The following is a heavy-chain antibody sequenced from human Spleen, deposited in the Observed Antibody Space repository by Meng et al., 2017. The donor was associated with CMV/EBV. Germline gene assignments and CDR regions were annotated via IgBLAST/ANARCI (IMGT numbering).Heavy chain of an antibody. CDR3: ARVRGTGLGSVVPAAIRNYYYYYGMDV. V-gene: IGHV4-39*07. J-gene: IGHJ6*02. CDR1: GGSISSSSYY. Sequence: GSLRLSCTVSGGSISSSSYYWGWIRQPPGKGLEWIGSIYYSGSTYYNPSLKSRVTISVDTSKNQFSLKLSSVTAADTAVYYCARVRGTGLGSVVPAAIRNYYYYYGMDVWGQGTTVTVSS. CDR2: IYYSGST. D-gene: IGHD2-2*02.